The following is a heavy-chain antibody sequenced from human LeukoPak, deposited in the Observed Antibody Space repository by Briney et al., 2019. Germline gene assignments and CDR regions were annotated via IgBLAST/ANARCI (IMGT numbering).Heavy chain of an antibody. V-gene: IGHV4-4*07. CDR2: IYTSGST. J-gene: IGHJ3*02. D-gene: IGHD3-22*01. CDR1: GGSISSYY. Sequence: PSETLSLTCTVSGGSISSYYWSWIRQPAGKGLEWIGRIYTSGSTNYSPSLKSRVTMSVDTSKNQFSLKLSSVTAADTAVYYCARDRLSSSGYYYGGDDAFDIWGQGTMVTVSS. CDR3: ARDRLSSSGYYYGGDDAFDI.